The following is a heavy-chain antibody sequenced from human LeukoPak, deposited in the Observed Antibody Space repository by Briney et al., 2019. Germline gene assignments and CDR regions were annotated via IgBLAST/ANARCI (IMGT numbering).Heavy chain of an antibody. D-gene: IGHD3-10*01. CDR3: ARDQNIVNYGSGRNFDY. J-gene: IGHJ4*02. CDR2: IYAGGNT. Sequence: GGSLRLSCAASGFTVSSNYMSWVRQPPGKGLEWVSVIYAGGNTYYADSVKGRFTISRDNAKNSLYLQMNSLRAEDTAVYYCARDQNIVNYGSGRNFDYWGQGTLVTVSS. CDR1: GFTVSSNY. V-gene: IGHV3-53*01.